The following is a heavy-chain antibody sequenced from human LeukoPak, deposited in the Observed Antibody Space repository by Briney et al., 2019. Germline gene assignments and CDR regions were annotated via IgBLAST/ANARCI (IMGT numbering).Heavy chain of an antibody. V-gene: IGHV4-59*12. CDR2: IYYTGST. J-gene: IGHJ6*03. CDR1: RDSISNYY. Sequence: SETLSLTCHVSRDSISNYYWSWIRQSPGKGLEWMGYIYYTGSTNYNPSLKSRVTMSVDTSKNQFSLKLSSVTAADTAVYYCAKGGSAAGTYYYYMDVWGKGTTVTISS. D-gene: IGHD6-13*01. CDR3: AKGGSAAGTYYYYMDV.